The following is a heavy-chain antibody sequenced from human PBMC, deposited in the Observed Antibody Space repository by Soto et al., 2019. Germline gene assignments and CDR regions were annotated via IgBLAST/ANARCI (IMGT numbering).Heavy chain of an antibody. CDR1: GFTFSGYS. CDR2: ISTRSSSI. CDR3: TRSRRSILMVYGFGGMDV. V-gene: IGHV3-48*01. Sequence: GGSLRLSCAASGFTFSGYSMNWVRQAPGKGLEWVSFISTRSSSIYYADSVKGRFTISRDSSSSTLYLQMDNLRGEDTAVYFCTRSRRSILMVYGFGGMDVWGQGTTVTVSS. J-gene: IGHJ6*02. D-gene: IGHD2-8*01.